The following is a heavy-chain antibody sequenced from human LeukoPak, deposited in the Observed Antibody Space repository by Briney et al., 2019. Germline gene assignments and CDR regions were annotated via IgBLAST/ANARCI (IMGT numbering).Heavy chain of an antibody. V-gene: IGHV4-34*01. CDR2: IHHRAGI. D-gene: IGHD5-24*01. CDR3: ARGPVRDEDGLTVNSDYFGLYA. CDR1: GGSFTSYY. J-gene: IGHJ6*02. Sequence: SETLSLTCAVYGGSFTSYYWSWIRQVPGKGLEWIGEIHHRAGINYNPSLRTRVTISAHTPKNQFSLTLSSVSAADSAVFYCARGPVRDEDGLTVNSDYFGLYACGQGTTVTVSS.